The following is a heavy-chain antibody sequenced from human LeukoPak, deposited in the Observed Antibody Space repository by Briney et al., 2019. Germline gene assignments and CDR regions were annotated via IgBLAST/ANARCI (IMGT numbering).Heavy chain of an antibody. D-gene: IGHD5-12*01. CDR1: SVSINNTSHY. Sequence: SETLSLTCTVSSVSINNTSHYWGWIRQPPGRGLEWIGSIYYSGSSYYNPSLKSRVTISVDTSKSQFSLELSSVTAADTAVYYCARHQSGYNWFDPWGQGTLVTVSS. J-gene: IGHJ5*02. CDR2: IYYSGSS. CDR3: ARHQSGYNWFDP. V-gene: IGHV4-39*01.